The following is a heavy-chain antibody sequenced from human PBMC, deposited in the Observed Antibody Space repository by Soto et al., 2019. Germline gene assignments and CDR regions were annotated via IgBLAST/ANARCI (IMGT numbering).Heavy chain of an antibody. V-gene: IGHV4-61*01. CDR3: ARDPAPDCGGDCGIDP. J-gene: IGHJ5*02. CDR1: GGSVSSGSYY. Sequence: PSETLSLTCTVSGGSVSSGSYYWSWIRQPPGKGLEWIGYIYYSGSTNYNPSLKSRVTISVDTSKNQFSLKLSSVTAADTAVYYCARDPAPDCGGDCGIDPWGQGPPVTVSS. D-gene: IGHD2-21*02. CDR2: IYYSGST.